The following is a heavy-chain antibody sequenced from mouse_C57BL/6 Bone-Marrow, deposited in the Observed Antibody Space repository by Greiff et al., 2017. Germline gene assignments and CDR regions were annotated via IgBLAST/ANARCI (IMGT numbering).Heavy chain of an antibody. CDR1: GYTFTSYW. D-gene: IGHD1-1*01. J-gene: IGHJ1*03. V-gene: IGHV1-59*01. CDR3: AIERGFYSWYFDV. Sequence: QVQLQQPGAELVRPGTSVKLSCKASGYTFTSYWMHWVKQRPGQGLEWIGVIDPSDSYTNYNQKFKGKATLTVDTSSSTAYMQLSSLTSEDSAVXDCAIERGFYSWYFDVGGTGTTVTVSS. CDR2: IDPSDSYT.